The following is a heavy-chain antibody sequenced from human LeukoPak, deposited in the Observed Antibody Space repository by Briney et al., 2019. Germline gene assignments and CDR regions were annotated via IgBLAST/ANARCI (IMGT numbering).Heavy chain of an antibody. D-gene: IGHD6-13*01. V-gene: IGHV3-23*01. CDR3: AKVEQQLVLGYFDY. J-gene: IGHJ4*02. CDR2: ISGSGGST. CDR1: GFTFSSYA. Sequence: PGASLRLSCAASGFTFSSYAMSWVRQAPRKGLEWVSAISGSGGSTYYADSVKGRFTISRDNSKNTLYLQMNSLRAEDTAVYYCAKVEQQLVLGYFDYWGQGTLVTVSS.